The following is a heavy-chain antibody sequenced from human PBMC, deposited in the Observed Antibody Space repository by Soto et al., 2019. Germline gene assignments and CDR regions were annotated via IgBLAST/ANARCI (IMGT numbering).Heavy chain of an antibody. CDR1: DESLSGYY. J-gene: IGHJ5*02. Sequence: QVQLQQWGAGLLKPSETLSLTCAVYDESLSGYYYTWTRQPPGKGLEWIGEIHPSGSTHYNPSLKTRVTLSQDTSKKQLYLNLISVTAADTAVYYCSRGIDAYKGGRTWGQGTLVTVSS. D-gene: IGHD1-1*01. CDR3: SRGIDAYKGGRT. V-gene: IGHV4-34*02. CDR2: IHPSGST.